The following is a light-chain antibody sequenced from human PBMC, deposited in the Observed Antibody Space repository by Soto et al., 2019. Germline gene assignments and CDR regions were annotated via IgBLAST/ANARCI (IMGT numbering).Light chain of an antibody. J-gene: IGKJ1*01. Sequence: EIVLTQSPGTLSLSPGEGATLSCRASQSVNSNYLAWFQQKPGQAPRLLIYSTSNRATGIPESFSGSGSGTDFTLTISRLEPEDFVVYYCQQYDKSPWTFGQGTKVEIK. CDR3: QQYDKSPWT. CDR2: STS. CDR1: QSVNSNY. V-gene: IGKV3-20*01.